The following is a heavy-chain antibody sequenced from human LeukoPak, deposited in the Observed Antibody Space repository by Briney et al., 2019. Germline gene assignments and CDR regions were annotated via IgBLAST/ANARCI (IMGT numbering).Heavy chain of an antibody. D-gene: IGHD5-12*01. CDR3: ARGKWHYYFDY. CDR2: IYYSGST. J-gene: IGHJ4*02. CDR1: SGSISSYY. Sequence: SETLSLNCTVSSGSISSYYWSWIRQPPGKGLEWIGYIYYSGSTNYNPSLKSRVTISVDTSKNQFSLKLSSVTAADTAVYYCARGKWHYYFDYWGQGTLVTVSS. V-gene: IGHV4-59*01.